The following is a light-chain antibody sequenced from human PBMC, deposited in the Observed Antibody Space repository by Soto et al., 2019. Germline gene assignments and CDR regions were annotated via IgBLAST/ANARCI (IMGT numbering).Light chain of an antibody. J-gene: IGLJ2*01. CDR1: SSDVGAYNY. Sequence: QSALTQPPSASGSPGQSVTISCTGTSSDVGAYNYFSWYQHHPGKAPKLMIYEVSKRPSGVPDRFSGSKSGNTASLTVSGLQAEDEADYYCNSFAASNNLVFGGGTKLTVL. V-gene: IGLV2-8*01. CDR2: EVS. CDR3: NSFAASNNLV.